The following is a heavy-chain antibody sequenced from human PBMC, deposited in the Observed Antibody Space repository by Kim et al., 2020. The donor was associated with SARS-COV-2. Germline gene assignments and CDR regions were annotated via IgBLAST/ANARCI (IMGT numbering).Heavy chain of an antibody. CDR3: ARDRGRITMIVVVNDAFDI. Sequence: SETLSLTCAVSGGSISSSNWWSWVRQPPGKGLEWIGKIYHSGSTNYNPSLKSRVTISVDKSKNQFSLKLSSVTAADTAVYYCARDRGRITMIVVVNDAFDIWGQGTMVTVSS. J-gene: IGHJ3*02. CDR2: IYHSGST. V-gene: IGHV4-4*02. CDR1: GGSISSSNW. D-gene: IGHD3-22*01.